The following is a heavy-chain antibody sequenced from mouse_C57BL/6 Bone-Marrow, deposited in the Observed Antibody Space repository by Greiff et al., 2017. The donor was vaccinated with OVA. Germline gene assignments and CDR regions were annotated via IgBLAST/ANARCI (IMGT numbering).Heavy chain of an antibody. CDR3: ATSTYYSNYEDAMDY. D-gene: IGHD2-5*01. CDR1: GFSLTSYG. CDR2: IWSGGGT. V-gene: IGHV2-4*01. J-gene: IGHJ4*01. Sequence: VKLVESGPGLVQPSQSLSITCTVSGFSLTSYGVHWVRQPPGKGLEWLGVIWSGGGTAYNAAFISSLSTSKDNSKSQVFFKMNSLQAEDTAIYYCATSTYYSNYEDAMDYWGQGTSVTVSA.